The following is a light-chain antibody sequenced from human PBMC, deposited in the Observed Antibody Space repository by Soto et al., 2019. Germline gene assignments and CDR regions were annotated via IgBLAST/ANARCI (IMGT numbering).Light chain of an antibody. J-gene: IGKJ4*01. CDR3: QQYNNWPLT. V-gene: IGKV3D-15*01. Sequence: EIVMTQSPATLSVSPWERATLSCRASQSVDSNLAWYQQKPGQAPRLLIFGASTRATGIPARFSSSGSGTDFTLTISSLQSEDFGVYFCQQYNNWPLTFGGGTKVDIK. CDR1: QSVDSN. CDR2: GAS.